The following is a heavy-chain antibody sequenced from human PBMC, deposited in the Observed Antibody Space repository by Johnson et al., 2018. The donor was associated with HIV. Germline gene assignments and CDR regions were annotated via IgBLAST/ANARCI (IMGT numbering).Heavy chain of an antibody. CDR3: AKFEGFITVNRVVGDAFDI. J-gene: IGHJ3*02. CDR1: GFSFGDCY. Sequence: QMLLVESGGGLVKPGGSLRLSCVASGFSFGDCYMSWIRQAPGKGLEWISDINTSGTTVHYSDSVKGRFAISRDNAKNSLYLQMSSLRAEDTAVYFCAKFEGFITVNRVVGDAFDIWGQWTMVSVSS. CDR2: INTSGTTV. V-gene: IGHV3-11*04. D-gene: IGHD3-10*01.